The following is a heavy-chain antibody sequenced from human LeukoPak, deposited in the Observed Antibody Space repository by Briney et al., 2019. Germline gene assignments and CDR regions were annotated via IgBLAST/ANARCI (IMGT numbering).Heavy chain of an antibody. Sequence: PSETLSLTCVVSGDSISNSDYWTWLRQPAGKGLEWIGRIYTSGSTNYNPSLKSRVTISVDTSKNQFSLKLSSVTAADTAVYYCARDPDYWGQGTLVTVSS. V-gene: IGHV4-61*02. CDR1: GDSISNSDY. CDR2: IYTSGST. J-gene: IGHJ4*02. CDR3: ARDPDY.